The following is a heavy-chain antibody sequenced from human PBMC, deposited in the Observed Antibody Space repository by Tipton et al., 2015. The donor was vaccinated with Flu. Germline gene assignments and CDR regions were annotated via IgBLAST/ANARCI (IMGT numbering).Heavy chain of an antibody. V-gene: IGHV3-53*01. Sequence: SLRLSCAASGFTVSSNYMSWVRQAPGKGLEWASVIYSDGSTYYIDSVKGRFTISRDNSKNMLSLEMNSLRAEDTAVYYCVRGQGANPWGQGTLVTVSS. CDR1: GFTVSSNY. J-gene: IGHJ5*02. CDR2: IYSDGST. CDR3: VRGQGANP.